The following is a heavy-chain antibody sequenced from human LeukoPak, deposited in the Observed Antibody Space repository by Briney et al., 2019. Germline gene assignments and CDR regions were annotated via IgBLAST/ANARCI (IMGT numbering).Heavy chain of an antibody. CDR3: ARDTLNGPFVISLDY. CDR2: ISSIRDTE. J-gene: IGHJ4*02. CDR1: GFTFSTHA. Sequence: PGGSLRLSCAASGFTFSTHAMNWVRQAPGKGPEWVSHISSIRDTEYYVDSVRGRFTMSRDNAKSLLFLQMNSLRAEDTAVYYCARDTLNGPFVISLDYWGQGALVTVSS. D-gene: IGHD3-9*01. V-gene: IGHV3-48*03.